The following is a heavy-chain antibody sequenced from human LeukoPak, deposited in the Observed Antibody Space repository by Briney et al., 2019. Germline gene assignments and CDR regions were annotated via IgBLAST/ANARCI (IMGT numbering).Heavy chain of an antibody. D-gene: IGHD3-22*01. CDR2: IYSGGST. Sequence: GGSLRLSCAASGLTVSSNYMSWVRQAPGKGLEWVSVIYSGGSTYYADSLKGRFTISRDNAKNSLYLQMNSLRAEDTAVYYCARTAYYYDSSGYDDAFDIWGQGTMVTVSS. CDR1: GLTVSSNY. V-gene: IGHV3-53*01. CDR3: ARTAYYYDSSGYDDAFDI. J-gene: IGHJ3*02.